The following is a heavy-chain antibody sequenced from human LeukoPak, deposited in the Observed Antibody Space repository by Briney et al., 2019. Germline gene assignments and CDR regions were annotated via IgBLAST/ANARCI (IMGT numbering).Heavy chain of an antibody. CDR3: ARGYSYPFP. CDR2: IKQDGSEK. CDR1: GFTFSGYW. J-gene: IGHJ5*02. Sequence: GGSLRLSCAASGFTFSGYWMSWVRQAPGKGLEWVANIKQDGSEKYYVDSAKGRFTISRDNAKNSLYLQMNSLRAEDTAVYYCARGYSYPFPWGQGTLVTVSS. D-gene: IGHD5-18*01. V-gene: IGHV3-7*03.